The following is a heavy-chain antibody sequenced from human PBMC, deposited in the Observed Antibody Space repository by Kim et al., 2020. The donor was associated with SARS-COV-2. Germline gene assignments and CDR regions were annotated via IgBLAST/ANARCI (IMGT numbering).Heavy chain of an antibody. D-gene: IGHD6-13*01. CDR1: GGSISSYY. CDR2: IYYSGST. Sequence: SETLSLTCTVSGGSISSYYWSWIRQPPGKGLEWIGYIYYSGSTNYNPSLKSRVTISVDTSKNQFSLKLSSVTAADTAVYYCARPVAAALSGVSWFDPWGQGTLVTVSS. V-gene: IGHV4-59*01. J-gene: IGHJ5*02. CDR3: ARPVAAALSGVSWFDP.